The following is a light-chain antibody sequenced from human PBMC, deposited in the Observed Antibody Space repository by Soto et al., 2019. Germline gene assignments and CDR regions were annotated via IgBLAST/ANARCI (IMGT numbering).Light chain of an antibody. Sequence: QSVLTQPASVSGSPGQSITISCTGTSSDVGGYNYVSWYQQYPGKAPKLMIYHDSNRPSGVSNRFSGSKSGNSASLTISGLQAEDEADYYCSSYTSTSTYVFGTGTKLTVL. V-gene: IGLV2-14*01. CDR2: HDS. CDR1: SSDVGGYNY. J-gene: IGLJ1*01. CDR3: SSYTSTSTYV.